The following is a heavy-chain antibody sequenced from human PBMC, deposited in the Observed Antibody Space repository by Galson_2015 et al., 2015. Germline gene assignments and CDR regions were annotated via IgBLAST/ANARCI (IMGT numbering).Heavy chain of an antibody. D-gene: IGHD2-2*01. V-gene: IGHV1-18*01. CDR3: ARDRGGATGAMPDAFDI. CDR2: ISAYNGNT. J-gene: IGHJ3*02. Sequence: SVKVSCKASGYTFTSYGISWVRQAPGQGLEWMGWISAYNGNTNYAQKLQGRVTMTTDTSTSTAYMELRSLRSDDTAVYYCARDRGGATGAMPDAFDIWGQGTMVTVSS. CDR1: GYTFTSYG.